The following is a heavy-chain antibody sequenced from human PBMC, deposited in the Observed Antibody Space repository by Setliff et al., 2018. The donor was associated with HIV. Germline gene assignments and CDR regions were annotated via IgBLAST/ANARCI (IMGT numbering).Heavy chain of an antibody. Sequence: GASVKVSCKPSGYTFTNYDINWVRQAAGQGLEWMGWMNPDSRNTGYAQRFEGSVTMTWDTSISTAYMELNNVKFEDTAVYYCARARTDYYDRVRRSHYYIDVWARGATVTVSS. D-gene: IGHD3-22*01. J-gene: IGHJ6*03. CDR3: ARARTDYYDRVRRSHYYIDV. V-gene: IGHV1-8*02. CDR1: GYTFTNYD. CDR2: MNPDSRNT.